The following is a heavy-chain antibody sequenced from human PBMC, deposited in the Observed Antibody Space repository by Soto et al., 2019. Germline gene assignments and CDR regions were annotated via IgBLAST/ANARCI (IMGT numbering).Heavy chain of an antibody. CDR2: INHSGST. CDR1: GGSFSGYY. J-gene: IGHJ6*02. V-gene: IGHV4-34*01. Sequence: QVQLQQWGAGLLKPSETLSLTCAVYGGSFSGYYWSWIRQPPGKGLEWIGEINHSGSTNYNPSVKSRVTISVDTSKNQLSLKLSSVTAADTAVYYCARVTGRYYYGMDVWGQGTTVTVSS. CDR3: ARVTGRYYYGMDV.